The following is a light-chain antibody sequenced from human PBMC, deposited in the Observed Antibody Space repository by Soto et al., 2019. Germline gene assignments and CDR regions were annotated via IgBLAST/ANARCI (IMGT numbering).Light chain of an antibody. Sequence: EIVLSPSPGPLSFSPGERATLSRRASQSVISTYLAWYQQKPGQAPRLLIYGASTRATDIPARFSGSGSGTEFTLTISSLQSEDFTLYYCQQYNNWPLTFGGGTKVDIK. V-gene: IGKV3-15*01. CDR3: QQYNNWPLT. J-gene: IGKJ4*01. CDR1: QSVISTY. CDR2: GAS.